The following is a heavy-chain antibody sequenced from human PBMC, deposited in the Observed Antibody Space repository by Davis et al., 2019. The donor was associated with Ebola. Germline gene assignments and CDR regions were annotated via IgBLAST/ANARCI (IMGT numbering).Heavy chain of an antibody. V-gene: IGHV3-23*01. D-gene: IGHD6-13*01. CDR3: ARAPRGQLVDFDI. CDR1: GFIFRSYV. J-gene: IGHJ3*02. CDR2: LGTSADT. Sequence: GESLKISCAASGFIFRSYVMSWVRQAPGKGLEWVSTLGTSADTYYADSVKGRFTISRDNSRNTLYLQMNSLRAEDTAVYYCARAPRGQLVDFDIWGQGTMVTVSS.